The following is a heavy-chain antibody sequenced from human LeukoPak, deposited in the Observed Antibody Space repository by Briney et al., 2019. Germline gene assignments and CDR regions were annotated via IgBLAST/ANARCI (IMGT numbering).Heavy chain of an antibody. Sequence: PSETLSLTCTVSGGSITSYYWHWIRQPPGKGLEWIGYIYYSGSTNYNPSLKSRVTISVDTSRKQFSLKLHSGSAADTAVYYCARDRGRATWFDPWGQGTVVTVSS. J-gene: IGHJ5*02. CDR3: ARDRGRATWFDP. V-gene: IGHV4-59*01. CDR1: GGSITSYY. D-gene: IGHD3-10*01. CDR2: IYYSGST.